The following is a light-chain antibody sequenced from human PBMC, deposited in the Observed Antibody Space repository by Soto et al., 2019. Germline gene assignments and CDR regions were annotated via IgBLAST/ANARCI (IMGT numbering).Light chain of an antibody. Sequence: QSALTQPRSVSGSPGQSVTISCTGASNYVSWYQQHPGKAPKLMIYEATNRPSGVSNRFSGSKSGNTASLTISGLQAEDEAAYYCCSYASGSTPHVVFGGGTKLTVL. CDR3: CSYASGSTPHVV. CDR1: SNY. CDR2: EAT. V-gene: IGLV2-23*01. J-gene: IGLJ2*01.